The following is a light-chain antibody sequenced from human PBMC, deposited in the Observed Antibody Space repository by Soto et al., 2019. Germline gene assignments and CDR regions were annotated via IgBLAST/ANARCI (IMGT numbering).Light chain of an antibody. CDR3: QQYNNWRT. V-gene: IGKV3-15*01. CDR2: GAS. CDR1: QTISDN. Sequence: EIVLTQSPATLSVSSGERATLSCRTSQTISDNLAWYQQRPGQAPRLLIYGASTRATGVPARFSGGGSGTEFTLTISSLQSEDFAVYYCQQYNNWRTFGQGTKVEIK. J-gene: IGKJ1*01.